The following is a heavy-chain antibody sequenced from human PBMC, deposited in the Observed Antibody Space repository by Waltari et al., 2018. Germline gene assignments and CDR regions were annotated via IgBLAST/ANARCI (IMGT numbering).Heavy chain of an antibody. J-gene: IGHJ1*01. D-gene: IGHD6-13*01. Sequence: EVQLVESGGGLVQPGGSLRLSCEASGFTFGSYAMSWVRKAPGKGLEWVSAISGSGGSTYYADSVKGRFTISRDNSKNTLYLQMNSLRAEDTAVYYCAKSGTGSSWDFQHWGQGTLVTVSS. CDR1: GFTFGSYA. CDR2: ISGSGGST. V-gene: IGHV3-23*04. CDR3: AKSGTGSSWDFQH.